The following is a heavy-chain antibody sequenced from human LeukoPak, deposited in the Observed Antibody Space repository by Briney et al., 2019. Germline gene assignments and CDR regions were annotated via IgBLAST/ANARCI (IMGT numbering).Heavy chain of an antibody. V-gene: IGHV1-18*01. CDR1: GYTFTIYG. Sequence: ASVNVSCKASGYTFTIYGISWVRQAPGQGLEWMGWISAYNGNTNYAQKLQGRVTMTTDTSTSTAYMELRSLRSDDPAVYYCSFVVVVAASDYWGQGTLVTVSS. J-gene: IGHJ4*02. CDR3: SFVVVVAASDY. D-gene: IGHD2-15*01. CDR2: ISAYNGNT.